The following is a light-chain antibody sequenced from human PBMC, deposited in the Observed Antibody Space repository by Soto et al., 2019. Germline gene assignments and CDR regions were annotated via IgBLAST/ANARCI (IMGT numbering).Light chain of an antibody. CDR2: GAS. Sequence: ESMLTQSPGTLSLSPGERATLSCRASQSVSTRYLAWYQQKPGQAPRLLIYGASIRATGIPDRFSGSGSGTYFTLTIGTLEPEDFALYYCHQFASSPPAFTFGQGTKLEI. J-gene: IGKJ2*01. CDR1: QSVSTRY. V-gene: IGKV3-20*01. CDR3: HQFASSPPAFT.